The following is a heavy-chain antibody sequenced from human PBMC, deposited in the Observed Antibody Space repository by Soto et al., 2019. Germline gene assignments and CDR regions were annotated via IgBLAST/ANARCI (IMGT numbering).Heavy chain of an antibody. D-gene: IGHD3-10*01. CDR3: ARDYGSGSYHEGWFDP. J-gene: IGHJ5*02. Sequence: SETLSPTCAVSGGSISSGNWWSWVRQPPGRGLEWIGEIYHSGSTNYNPSLKSRVTISVDKSKNQFSLKLSSVTAADTAVYYCARDYGSGSYHEGWFDPWGQGTLVNVSS. V-gene: IGHV4-4*02. CDR1: GGSISSGNW. CDR2: IYHSGST.